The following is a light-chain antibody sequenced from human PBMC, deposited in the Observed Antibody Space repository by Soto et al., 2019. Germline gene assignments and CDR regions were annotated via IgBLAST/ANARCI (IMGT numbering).Light chain of an antibody. CDR2: DAS. CDR1: QSVSRY. CDR3: QERSNWPIT. J-gene: IGKJ5*01. V-gene: IGKV3-11*01. Sequence: EIVLTQNKTTLFLSAGERATLSCMASQSVSRYLAWYPQTPGQAPRLLIYDASNRATGIPARFSGSGSGTDFTLTISSLEPEDFAVYYCQERSNWPITFGQGTRLEI.